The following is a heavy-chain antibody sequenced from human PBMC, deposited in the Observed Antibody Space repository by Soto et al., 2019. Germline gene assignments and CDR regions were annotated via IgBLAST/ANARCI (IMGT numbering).Heavy chain of an antibody. V-gene: IGHV3-21*01. CDR3: ARDFRYDYIWRSTQTGWYFDL. CDR2: ISSSSSYI. Sequence: EVQLVESGGGLVKPGGSLRLSCAASGFTFSSYSMNWVRQAPGKGLEWVSSISSSSSYIYYADSVKGRFTISRDNAKNSLYLQMNSLRAEDTAVYYCARDFRYDYIWRSTQTGWYFDLWGRGTLVTVSS. D-gene: IGHD3-16*01. CDR1: GFTFSSYS. J-gene: IGHJ2*01.